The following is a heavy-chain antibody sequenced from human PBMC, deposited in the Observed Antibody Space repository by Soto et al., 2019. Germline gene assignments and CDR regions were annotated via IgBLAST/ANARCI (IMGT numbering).Heavy chain of an antibody. Sequence: PGGSLRLSCAASGFTFSDYYMSWIRQAPGKGLEWVSYVSSSASTLYSADSVKGRFTISRDNSKNSLYLQMNSLRAEDTAVYYCEKYHWAGATDYCRQGHLVTVSS. CDR2: VSSSASTL. D-gene: IGHD3-16*01. CDR3: EKYHWAGATDY. V-gene: IGHV3-11*01. CDR1: GFTFSDYY. J-gene: IGHJ4*02.